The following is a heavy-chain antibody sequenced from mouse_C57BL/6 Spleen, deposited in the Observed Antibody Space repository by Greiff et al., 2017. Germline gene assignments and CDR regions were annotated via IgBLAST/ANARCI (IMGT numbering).Heavy chain of an antibody. CDR3: ARSLGGYYAMDY. J-gene: IGHJ4*01. CDR1: GFTFSDYY. CDR2: ISNGGGST. D-gene: IGHD1-1*02. V-gene: IGHV5-12*01. Sequence: DVQLVESGGGLVQPGGSLKLSCAASGFTFSDYYMYWVRQTPEKRLEWVAYISNGGGSTYYPDTVKGRFTISRDNAKNTLYLQMSRLKSEDTAMYYCARSLGGYYAMDYWGQGTSVTVSS.